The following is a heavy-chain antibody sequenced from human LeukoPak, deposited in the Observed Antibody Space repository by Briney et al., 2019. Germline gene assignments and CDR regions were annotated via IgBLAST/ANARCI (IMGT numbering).Heavy chain of an antibody. J-gene: IGHJ4*02. CDR2: FDPEDGET. CDR1: GGTFSSYA. D-gene: IGHD4-17*01. CDR3: ATGPNDYGDYGAGFDY. Sequence: GSSVKVSCKASGGTFSSYAISWVRQAPGKGLEWMGGFDPEDGETIYAQKFQGRVTMTEDTSTDTAYMELSSLRSEDTAVYYRATGPNDYGDYGAGFDYWGQGTLVTVSS. V-gene: IGHV1-24*01.